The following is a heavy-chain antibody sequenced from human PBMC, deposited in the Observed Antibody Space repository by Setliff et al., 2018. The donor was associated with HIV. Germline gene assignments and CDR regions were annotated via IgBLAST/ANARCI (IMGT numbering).Heavy chain of an antibody. D-gene: IGHD3-10*01. Sequence: ASVKVSCKASGYTFTSYGISWVRQAPGQGLEWMGQINPNRGDTKSHHKFADRLIMSRDTSLTTVYMELTSLRSDDTAVYYCARVSSFNKIIREAFDIWGQGTLVTGS. V-gene: IGHV1-2*06. CDR2: INPNRGDT. J-gene: IGHJ3*02. CDR1: GYTFTSYG. CDR3: ARVSSFNKIIREAFDI.